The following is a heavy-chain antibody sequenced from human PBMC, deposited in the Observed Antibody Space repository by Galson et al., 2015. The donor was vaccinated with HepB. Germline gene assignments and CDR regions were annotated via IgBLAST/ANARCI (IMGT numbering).Heavy chain of an antibody. J-gene: IGHJ5*02. D-gene: IGHD2-8*02. V-gene: IGHV3-7*01. CDR2: IRQDGSEK. CDR3: ASGYCSGSVCHANWFDP. Sequence: SLRLSCAASGFIFSNYWMSWVRQAPGKGLEWVANIRQDGSEKYYVDSVKGRFTISRDNAKNSLYLQMNSLRAEDTAVYYCASGYCSGSVCHANWFDPWGQGTLVTVSS. CDR1: GFIFSNYW.